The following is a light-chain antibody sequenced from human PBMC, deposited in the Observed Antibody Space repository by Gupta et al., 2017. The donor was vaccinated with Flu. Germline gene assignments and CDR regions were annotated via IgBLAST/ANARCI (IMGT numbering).Light chain of an antibody. Sequence: SYELTQSPSVSVSPGHTATITCSGDNLGNKYVSWYQQRPGQSPLLVMYQNNKRPAETPERFSGSNSVNTATLTIRATQTMDEADYYCQTWDSATSYVFGPGTKVTVL. V-gene: IGLV3-1*01. J-gene: IGLJ1*01. CDR1: NLGNKY. CDR3: QTWDSATSYV. CDR2: QNN.